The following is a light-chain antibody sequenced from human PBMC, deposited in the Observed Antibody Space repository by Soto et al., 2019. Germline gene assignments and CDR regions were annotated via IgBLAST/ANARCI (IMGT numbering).Light chain of an antibody. CDR1: RDISNY. V-gene: IGKV1-33*01. CDR3: QQNDSLPPLT. CDR2: DAS. Sequence: DIQMTQSPSSLSASVGDRVTITCQASRDISNYLNWYQHKPGKVPKLLIYDASKLETGGPSRFGGSGSGTDFTFTISSLQPEDVATYYCQQNDSLPPLTFGGGTKVEIK. J-gene: IGKJ4*01.